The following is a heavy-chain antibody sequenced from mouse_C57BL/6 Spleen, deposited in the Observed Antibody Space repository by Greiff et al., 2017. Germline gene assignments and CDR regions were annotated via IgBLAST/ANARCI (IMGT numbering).Heavy chain of an antibody. CDR2: ISYDGSN. CDR1: GYSITSGYY. CDR3: ASLVATNYFDY. J-gene: IGHJ2*01. V-gene: IGHV3-6*01. Sequence: VQLQQSGPGLVKPSQSLSLTCSVTGYSITSGYYWNWIRQFPGNKLEWMGYISYDGSNNYNPSLKNRISITRDTSKNQFFLKLNSVTTEDTATYYCASLVATNYFDYWGQGTTLTVSS. D-gene: IGHD1-1*01.